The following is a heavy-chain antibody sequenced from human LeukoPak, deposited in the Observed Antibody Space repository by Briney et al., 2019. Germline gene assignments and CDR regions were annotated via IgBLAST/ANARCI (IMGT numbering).Heavy chain of an antibody. D-gene: IGHD3-22*01. Sequence: APVKVSCKAPGYTFTSYGISWVRQAPGQGLEWMGWISAYNGNTNYAQKLQGRVTMTTDTSTSTAYMELRSLRSDDTAVYYCARDRLYYDSSEPLDYWGQGTLVTVSS. J-gene: IGHJ4*02. CDR2: ISAYNGNT. V-gene: IGHV1-18*01. CDR1: GYTFTSYG. CDR3: ARDRLYYDSSEPLDY.